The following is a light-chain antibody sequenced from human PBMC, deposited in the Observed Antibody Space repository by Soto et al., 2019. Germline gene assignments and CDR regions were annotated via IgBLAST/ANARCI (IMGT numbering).Light chain of an antibody. V-gene: IGLV2-8*01. J-gene: IGLJ1*01. CDR3: SSYAGSNNFV. Sequence: QSVLTQPPSASGSPGQSVTISCTGTSSDIGAYIYVSWYQQHPGKAPKLMISEVSRRPSGVPERFSGSKSGNTASLTVSGLQADDEAHYYCSSYAGSNNFVLGNGTKVTVL. CDR1: SSDIGAYIY. CDR2: EVS.